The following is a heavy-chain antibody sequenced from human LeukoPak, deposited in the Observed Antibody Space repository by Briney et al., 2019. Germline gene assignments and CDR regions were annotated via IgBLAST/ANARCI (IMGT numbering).Heavy chain of an antibody. CDR2: IYYSGST. Sequence: SETLSLTCTVSGGSISSYYWSWIRQPPGKGLEWIGDIYYSGSTNHNPSLKSRVTISVGTSKNQFSLRLSSVTAADTAVYYSARLASGSYGPLTPFDYWGQGTLVTVSS. CDR3: ARLASGSYGPLTPFDY. V-gene: IGHV4-59*08. CDR1: GGSISSYY. D-gene: IGHD1-26*01. J-gene: IGHJ4*02.